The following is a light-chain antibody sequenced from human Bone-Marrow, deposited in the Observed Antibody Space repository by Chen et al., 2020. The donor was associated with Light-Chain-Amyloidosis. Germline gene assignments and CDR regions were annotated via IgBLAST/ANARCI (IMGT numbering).Light chain of an antibody. J-gene: IGLJ1*01. CDR2: AVS. CDR1: SGDVGTYNY. Sequence: QSALTQPASVSGPPGQSITISSTGTSGDVGTYNYVSWYQQHPGKAPKVMIYAVSNRPSGVSNRVSGSKSGNTASLTISGLQAEDEADYYCSSFTSSSSYVFGPGTKVTVL. V-gene: IGLV2-14*01. CDR3: SSFTSSSSYV.